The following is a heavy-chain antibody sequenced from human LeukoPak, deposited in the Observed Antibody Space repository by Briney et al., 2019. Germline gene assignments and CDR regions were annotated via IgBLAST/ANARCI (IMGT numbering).Heavy chain of an antibody. CDR2: MSSSGNSK. J-gene: IGHJ4*02. CDR1: GFTFTNYP. CDR3: AGEMATTSLDAFDY. V-gene: IGHV3-48*03. Sequence: WGSLRLSCAASGFTFTNYPVHWVRQAPGKGLEWVSYMSSSGNSKHYADSVKGRFTISRDNAKNSLYLQMNSLRAEDTAVYYCAGEMATTSLDAFDYWGQGTLVTVSS. D-gene: IGHD5-24*01.